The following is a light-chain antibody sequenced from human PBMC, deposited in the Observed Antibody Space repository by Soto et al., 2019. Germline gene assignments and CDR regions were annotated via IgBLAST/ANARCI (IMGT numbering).Light chain of an antibody. CDR3: MLYMGGGLVV. CDR1: SGSVSTTYY. Sequence: QTVVTQEPSFSVSPGGTVTLTCGLTSGSVSTTYYPSWYQQTPGQAPRTLIYSTNIRSSGVPDRFSCSILGNKAALTITGAQADDESDYHCMLYMGGGLVVFGGGTELTVL. V-gene: IGLV8-61*01. CDR2: STN. J-gene: IGLJ3*02.